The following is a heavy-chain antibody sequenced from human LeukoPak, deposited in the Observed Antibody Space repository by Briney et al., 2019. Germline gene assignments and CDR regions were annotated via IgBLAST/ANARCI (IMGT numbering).Heavy chain of an antibody. V-gene: IGHV3-66*04. J-gene: IGHJ4*02. CDR2: IYSGGST. CDR3: ARHSRYSGSWAFDY. CDR1: GVTASSNY. D-gene: IGHD6-13*01. Sequence: GGSLRLSCAASGVTASSNYTSWGRHAPGEGLEWGSVIYSGGSTYYADRAKGRFTISRNNSKNTLYLQMNSLRAEDTAGYYCARHSRYSGSWAFDYWGQGTLVTVSS.